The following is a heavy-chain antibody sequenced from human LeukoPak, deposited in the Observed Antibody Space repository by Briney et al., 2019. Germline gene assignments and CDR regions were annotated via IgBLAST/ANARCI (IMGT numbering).Heavy chain of an antibody. CDR2: IYYSGST. V-gene: IGHV4-59*01. D-gene: IGHD6-19*01. Sequence: SEPLSLTFTVSGGSISSYYWSWIRPPPGKGLEWIGYIYYSGSTNYNPSLKSRVTISLDTSKNQFSLKLSSVTAADTAVYYCARVKSSRDDAFDIWGQGTMATVSS. CDR1: GGSISSYY. J-gene: IGHJ3*02. CDR3: ARVKSSRDDAFDI.